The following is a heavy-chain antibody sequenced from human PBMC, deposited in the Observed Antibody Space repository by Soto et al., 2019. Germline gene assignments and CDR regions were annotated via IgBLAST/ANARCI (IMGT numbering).Heavy chain of an antibody. CDR3: AKARDDGPFPDEDEK. Sequence: QVQLVQARAELKKPGASVKVSCKASGYTFTSYGISWVRQAPGQGLEWMGWNSTYNGKTNYAQKLQGRVTKTTDTSTSTAYMALRSLRSDDTAVYYCAKARDDGPFPDEDEKWGQGTLVTVSS. J-gene: IGHJ4*02. V-gene: IGHV1-18*01. CDR1: GYTFTSYG. CDR2: NSTYNGKT. D-gene: IGHD1-1*01.